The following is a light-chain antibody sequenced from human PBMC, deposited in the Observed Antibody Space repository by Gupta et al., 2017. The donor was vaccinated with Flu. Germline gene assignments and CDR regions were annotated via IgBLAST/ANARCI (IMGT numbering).Light chain of an antibody. V-gene: IGKV1-27*01. CDR2: GSS. J-gene: IGKJ1*01. Sequence: IHLTQSPSPLSASVGDSVTITVLASQGISNYLAWYQQKPGKVPKLLIYGSSTLQSGVPSRFSGSGSGTDFTLTISSLQPEDVATYYCQHYNSSPRTFGQGTKVEIK. CDR3: QHYNSSPRT. CDR1: QGISNY.